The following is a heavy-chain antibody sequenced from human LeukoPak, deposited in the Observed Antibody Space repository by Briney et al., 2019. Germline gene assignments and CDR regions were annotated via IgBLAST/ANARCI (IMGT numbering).Heavy chain of an antibody. CDR2: IIPILGIA. Sequence: PWASVKVSCKASGGTFSSYAISWVRQAPGQGLEWMGRIIPILGIANYAQKFQGRVTITADKSTSTAYMELSSLRSEDTAVYYCARDGGGIAVRVDYYYYGMDVWGQGTTVTVSS. CDR3: ARDGGGIAVRVDYYYYGMDV. CDR1: GGTFSSYA. V-gene: IGHV1-69*04. J-gene: IGHJ6*02. D-gene: IGHD6-19*01.